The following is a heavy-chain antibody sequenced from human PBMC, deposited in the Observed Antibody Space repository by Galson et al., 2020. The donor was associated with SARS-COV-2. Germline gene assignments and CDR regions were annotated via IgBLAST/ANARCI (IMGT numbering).Heavy chain of an antibody. CDR3: ARDFTTVTTSTYYYGMDV. J-gene: IGHJ6*02. CDR1: GYTFTSYY. Sequence: SVKVSCKASGYTFTSYYMHWVRQAPGQGLEWMGIINPSGGSTSYAQKFQGRVTMTRDTSTSTVYMELSSLRSEDTAVYYCARDFTTVTTSTYYYGMDVWGQGTTVTVSS. CDR2: INPSGGST. V-gene: IGHV1-46*01. D-gene: IGHD4-4*01.